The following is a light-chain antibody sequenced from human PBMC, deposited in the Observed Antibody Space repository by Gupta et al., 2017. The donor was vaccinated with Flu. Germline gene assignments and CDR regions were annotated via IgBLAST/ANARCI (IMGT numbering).Light chain of an antibody. V-gene: IGLV1-47*01. CDR1: STNIGINY. CDR3: ATWDDSRSDVV. Sequence: SVLPPPPSPSAAPGQRVTFSCSGGSTNIGINYVYWYQQLPGAAPKLVIYKSNQRPSGVPDRFSGSKSGTSASLAISGLRAEDEAEYYCATWDDSRSDVVFGGGTKLTVL. CDR2: KSN. J-gene: IGLJ2*01.